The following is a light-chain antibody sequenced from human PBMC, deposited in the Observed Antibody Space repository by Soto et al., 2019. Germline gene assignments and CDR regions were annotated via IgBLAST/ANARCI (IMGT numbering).Light chain of an antibody. J-gene: IGKJ1*01. CDR2: GAS. Sequence: EIVLTQSPTTLSSYAGERATLSCRASQSVSSYLAWYQQKPGQAPTLLIYGASSRATGIPDRFSGSGSGTDFTLTISRLEPEDFAVYYCQQYGSSFFTFGQGTKVDIK. CDR3: QQYGSSFFT. CDR1: QSVSSY. V-gene: IGKV3-20*01.